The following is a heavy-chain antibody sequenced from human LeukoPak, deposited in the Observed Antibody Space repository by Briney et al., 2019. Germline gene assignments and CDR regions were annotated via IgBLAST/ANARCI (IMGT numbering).Heavy chain of an antibody. CDR1: GYSISSGDY. J-gene: IGHJ4*02. D-gene: IGHD3-10*01. V-gene: IGHV4-38-2*01. Sequence: PSEALSLTCAVSGYSISSGDYWAWIRQSPGKGLEWIGNIFHSGSTYHNPSLKSRVTISVDTSKNEFSLKLSSVTAADTAVYYCARGIYYLIEYWGQGTLVTVSS. CDR3: ARGIYYLIEY. CDR2: IFHSGST.